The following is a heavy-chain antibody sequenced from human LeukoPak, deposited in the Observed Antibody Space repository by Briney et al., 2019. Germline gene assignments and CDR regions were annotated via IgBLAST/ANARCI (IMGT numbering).Heavy chain of an antibody. D-gene: IGHD6-13*01. CDR3: ARDPRLRIAADYYYYGMDV. CDR2: IIPIFGTA. J-gene: IGHJ6*02. V-gene: IGHV1-69*13. CDR1: GGTFSSYA. Sequence: GASVKVSCKASGGTFSSYAISWVRQAPGQGLEWKGGIIPIFGTANYAQKFQGRVTITADESTSTAYMELSSLRSEDTAVYYCARDPRLRIAADYYYYGMDVWGQGTTVTVSS.